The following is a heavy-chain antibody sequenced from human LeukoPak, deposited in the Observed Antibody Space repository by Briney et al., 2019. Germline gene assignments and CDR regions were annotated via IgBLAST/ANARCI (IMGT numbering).Heavy chain of an antibody. D-gene: IGHD2-2*01. V-gene: IGHV4-34*01. CDR3: ARALGDSSTYYYYGMDV. J-gene: IGHJ6*02. Sequence: SETLSLTCTVSGGSLIHYYWSWIRQPPGKGLEWIGEINHSGSTNYNPSLKSRVTISVDTSKNQFSLKLSSVTAADTAVYYCARALGDSSTYYYYGMDVWGQGTTVTVSS. CDR2: INHSGST. CDR1: GGSLIHYY.